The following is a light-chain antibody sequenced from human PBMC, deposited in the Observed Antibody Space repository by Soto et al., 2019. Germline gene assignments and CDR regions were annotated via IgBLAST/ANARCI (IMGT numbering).Light chain of an antibody. J-gene: IGLJ2*01. CDR2: DVR. V-gene: IGLV2-11*01. CDR3: CSYAGTYSVI. Sequence: QSALTQPPSVSGSPGQSVTISCSGTSSDIGGYSFVSWYQQHPGNTPKLIIYDVRNRPSGVPDRFSGSKSDNTASLTISGLQAEDEADYYCCSYAGTYSVIFGGGTKVTVL. CDR1: SSDIGGYSF.